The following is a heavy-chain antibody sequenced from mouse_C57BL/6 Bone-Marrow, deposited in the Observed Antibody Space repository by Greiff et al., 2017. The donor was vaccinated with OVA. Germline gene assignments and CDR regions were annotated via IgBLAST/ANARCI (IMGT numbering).Heavy chain of an antibody. D-gene: IGHD1-1*01. V-gene: IGHV10-3*01. CDR1: GFTFNTYA. J-gene: IGHJ1*03. CDR2: IRSKSSNYAT. Sequence: EVKLMESGGGLVQPKGSLKLSCAASGFTFNTYAMHWVRQAPGTGLEWVARIRSKSSNYATSYADSVKDRFTISRDDSQSMLYLQMNNLKTEDTAMYYCVREGVVAPRWYFDVWGTGTTVTVSS. CDR3: VREGVVAPRWYFDV.